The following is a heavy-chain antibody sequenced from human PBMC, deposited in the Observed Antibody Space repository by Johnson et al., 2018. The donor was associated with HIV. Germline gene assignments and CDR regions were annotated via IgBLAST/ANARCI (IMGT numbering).Heavy chain of an antibody. V-gene: IGHV3-30*04. CDR1: GFTFISYA. CDR3: ARVQWLILDAFDI. CDR2: ISNDGNNK. Sequence: QVQLVESGGGVVQPGRSLRLSCAASGFTFISYAMHWVRQAPGKGLEWVALISNDGNNKYHADSVKGRFTISRDNSKNTLYLKMNSLRAEDTAVYYCARVQWLILDAFDIWGQGKMVTVSS. D-gene: IGHD6-19*01. J-gene: IGHJ3*02.